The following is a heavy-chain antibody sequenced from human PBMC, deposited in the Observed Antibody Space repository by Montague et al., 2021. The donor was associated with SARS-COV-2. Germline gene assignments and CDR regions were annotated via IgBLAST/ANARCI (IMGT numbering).Heavy chain of an antibody. CDR1: GFSLSTSGMC. V-gene: IGHV2-70*01. Sequence: VKPTQTLTLTCTFSGFSLSTSGMCVSWIRQPPGKALEWLALIDWDDDKYYSTSLKTRLTISKDTSKNQVVLTMTNMDLVDTATYYCARMATVTYPYYYYYGMDVWGQGTTVTVSS. CDR2: IDWDDDK. D-gene: IGHD4-17*01. CDR3: ARMATVTYPYYYYYGMDV. J-gene: IGHJ6*02.